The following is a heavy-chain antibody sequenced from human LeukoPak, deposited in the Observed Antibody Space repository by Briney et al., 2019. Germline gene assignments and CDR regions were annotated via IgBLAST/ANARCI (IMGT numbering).Heavy chain of an antibody. V-gene: IGHV3-23*01. CDR2: INGGGDTT. CDR1: GFTLVSYA. Sequence: GGSLRLSCAASGFTLVSYAMTWVRQAPGKGLEWVSAINGGGDTTYYADSVKGRFTISRDKSKNTMYLQMNSLRAEDTALYYCAKALDTYGYMRFDFWGQGTLVTVSS. J-gene: IGHJ4*02. D-gene: IGHD5-18*01. CDR3: AKALDTYGYMRFDF.